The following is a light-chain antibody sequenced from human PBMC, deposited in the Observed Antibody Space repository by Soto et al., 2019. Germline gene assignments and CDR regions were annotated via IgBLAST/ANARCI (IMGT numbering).Light chain of an antibody. J-gene: IGLJ3*02. CDR1: TGAVTSGHY. V-gene: IGLV7-46*01. Sequence: QAVVTQEPSLTVSPGGTVTLTCASSTGAVTSGHYPYWFQQKPGQAPRTLIFDTTNKHSWTPARFSGSLLGGKAALTLSGAQPEDEADYYCLLSYRDARFWVFGGGTKL. CDR2: DTT. CDR3: LLSYRDARFWV.